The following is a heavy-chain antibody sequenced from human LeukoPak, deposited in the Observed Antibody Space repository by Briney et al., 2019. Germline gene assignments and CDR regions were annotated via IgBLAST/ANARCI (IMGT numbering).Heavy chain of an antibody. D-gene: IGHD6-6*01. CDR3: ARHCKAARPEHFDY. Sequence: SETLSLTCTVSGGSISSSSYYWGWIRQPPGKGLEWIGSIYYSGSTYYNPSLKSRVTISVDTSKNQFSLKLSSVTAADTAVYYCARHCKAARPEHFDYWGQGTLVTVSS. V-gene: IGHV4-39*01. J-gene: IGHJ4*02. CDR1: GGSISSSSYY. CDR2: IYYSGST.